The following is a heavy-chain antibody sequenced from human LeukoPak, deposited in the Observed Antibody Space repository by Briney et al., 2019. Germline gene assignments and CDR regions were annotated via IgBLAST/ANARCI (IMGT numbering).Heavy chain of an antibody. J-gene: IGHJ4*02. CDR1: GFSFSNYG. CDR2: MQYDGSVE. Sequence: PGGSLRLSCAASGFSFSNYGVHWVRQAPGKGLEWVTFMQYDGSVEFYADSVMGRFTISKDNSKNTVYLQMNSLRAEDTAVYFCAGGSGWVTDSWGQGTLVTVSA. CDR3: AGGSGWVTDS. V-gene: IGHV3-30*02. D-gene: IGHD6-19*01.